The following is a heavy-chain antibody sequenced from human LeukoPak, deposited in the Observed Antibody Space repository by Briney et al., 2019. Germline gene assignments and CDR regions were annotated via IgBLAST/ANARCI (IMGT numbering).Heavy chain of an antibody. J-gene: IGHJ1*01. CDR3: ARILSSSWYGYFHH. V-gene: IGHV1-69*01. CDR1: GGTFSNYA. CDR2: IIPIFGTA. Sequence: SVRVSCKASGGTFSNYAISWVRQAPGQGLEWMGAIIPIFGTANYAQKFQGRVTITADESTSTAYMELSSLRSEDTAVYYCARILSSSWYGYFHHWGQGTLVTVSS. D-gene: IGHD6-19*01.